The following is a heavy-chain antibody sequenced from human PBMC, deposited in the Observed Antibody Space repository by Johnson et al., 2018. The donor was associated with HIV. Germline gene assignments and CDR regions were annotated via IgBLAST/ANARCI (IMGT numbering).Heavy chain of an antibody. CDR1: GFTFSSYA. D-gene: IGHD4-17*01. V-gene: IGHV3-30-3*01. J-gene: IGHJ3*02. Sequence: QVQLVESGGGVVQPGRSLRLSCAASGFTFSSYAMHWVRQAPGKGLEWVTVISYDGSNEYYADSVKGRFTISRDNSKNTLYLQMNSLRAEDTAVYYCARPGGDYSAFDIWGQGTMVTVSS. CDR3: ARPGGDYSAFDI. CDR2: ISYDGSNE.